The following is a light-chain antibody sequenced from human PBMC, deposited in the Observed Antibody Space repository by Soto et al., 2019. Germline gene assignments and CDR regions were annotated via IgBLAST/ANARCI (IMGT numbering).Light chain of an antibody. V-gene: IGKV3-15*01. CDR1: HSIISN. Sequence: IVMTQSPATLSVSPGERATLSCRASHSIISNLAWYQQKPGQAPTLLIHSASSRATGVPARFSGSGSGTEFTLTINSLQSEDFAVYYCHQYDTWPQTFGRGTKVDIK. J-gene: IGKJ1*01. CDR3: HQYDTWPQT. CDR2: SAS.